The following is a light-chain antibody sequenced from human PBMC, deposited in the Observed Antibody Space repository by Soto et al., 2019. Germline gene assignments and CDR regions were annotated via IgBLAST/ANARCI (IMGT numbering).Light chain of an antibody. V-gene: IGKV3-20*01. CDR2: GAS. CDR3: QEYGRSPET. CDR1: QSVSSSY. J-gene: IGKJ1*01. Sequence: EVELTRLPGTQSFSPGTSATLSCSASQSVSSSYLAWYQQKPGQAPRLLIYGASSRATGIPDRFSGSGSGTDFTLTISIPEPEDFAVYYWQEYGRSPETFGQGTKVDIK.